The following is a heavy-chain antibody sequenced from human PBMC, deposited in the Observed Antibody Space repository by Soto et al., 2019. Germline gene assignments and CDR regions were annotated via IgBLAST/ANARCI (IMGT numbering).Heavy chain of an antibody. CDR1: GGSVSSNTYY. J-gene: IGHJ5*02. V-gene: IGHV4-61*01. Sequence: QVQLQESGPGLVKPSETLSLTCTVSGGSVSSNTYYWSWIRQPPGKGLECIGYIYYIGSTKYNPSLKSRVTISVDTSKNQFSLKLSSVTAADTAVYYCARTPSDGWFDPWGQGTLVTVSS. D-gene: IGHD2-15*01. CDR3: ARTPSDGWFDP. CDR2: IYYIGST.